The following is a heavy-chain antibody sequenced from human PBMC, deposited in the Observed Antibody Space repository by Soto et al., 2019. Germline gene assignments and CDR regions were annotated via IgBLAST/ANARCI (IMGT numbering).Heavy chain of an antibody. D-gene: IGHD5-12*01. J-gene: IGHJ2*01. CDR2: IIPIFCTV. CDR3: ARGNHRWLQLWYFDL. CDR1: EGTVSNYP. V-gene: IGHV1-69*12. Sequence: QVQLVQSGAEVKKPGASVKVSCKASEGTVSNYPISWVRQATGQGLEWMGGIIPIFCTVNYGQKFQGRVMITADEYTSTADMELSSLRSEDTAVYYCARGNHRWLQLWYFDLWGRGTLVTVSS.